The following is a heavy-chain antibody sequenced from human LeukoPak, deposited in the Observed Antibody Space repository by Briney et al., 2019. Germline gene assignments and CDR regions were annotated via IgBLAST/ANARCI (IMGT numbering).Heavy chain of an antibody. CDR2: ISYDGSNK. CDR3: ARDSHYAFDI. Sequence: GRSLRLSCAASGFTFSSYAMYWVRQAPGKGLEWVAVISYDGSNKYYADSVKGRFTISRDNSKNTLYLQMNSLRAEDTAVYYCARDSHYAFDIWGQGTMVTVSS. V-gene: IGHV3-30-3*01. J-gene: IGHJ3*02. CDR1: GFTFSSYA.